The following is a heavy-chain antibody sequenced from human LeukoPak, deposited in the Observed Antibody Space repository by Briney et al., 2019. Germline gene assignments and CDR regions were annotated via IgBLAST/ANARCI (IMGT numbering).Heavy chain of an antibody. CDR2: IKHDGGET. CDR3: ARRVWYMDV. CDR1: GFTFSTYV. D-gene: IGHD2-21*01. V-gene: IGHV3-7*01. Sequence: GGSLRLSCAASGFTFSTYVMTWVRQAPGKGLDWVANIKHDGGETYYATSVKGRFTISRDNAKNSLYLQMNSLRAEDTAVYYCARRVWYMDVWGKGTTVTVSS. J-gene: IGHJ6*03.